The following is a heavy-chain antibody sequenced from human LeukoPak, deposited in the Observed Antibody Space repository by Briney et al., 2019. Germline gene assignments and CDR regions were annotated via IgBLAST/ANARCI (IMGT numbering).Heavy chain of an antibody. CDR2: INPNSGGT. D-gene: IGHD3-10*01. CDR3: ARDYMVRGVLSGWFDP. V-gene: IGHV1-2*02. CDR1: GYTFTGYY. J-gene: IGHJ5*02. Sequence: ASVKVSCKASGYTFTGYYMHWVRQAPGQGLEWMGWINPNSGGTNYAQKFQGRVTMTRDTSISTAYMELSRLRSDDTAVYYCARDYMVRGVLSGWFDPWGQGTLVTVSS.